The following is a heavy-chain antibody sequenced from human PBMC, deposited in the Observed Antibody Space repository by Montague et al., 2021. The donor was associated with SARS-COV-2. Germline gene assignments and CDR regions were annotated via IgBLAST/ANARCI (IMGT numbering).Heavy chain of an antibody. Sequence: SLRLSCAASGFTFSNYAMNWVRQAPVKWLEWVSVIFGSGSSTYYSGSVRGRFTVSRDNSKNTLYLQMNNLRAEDTAVYYCAKDGATVRGLINWYFDLWGRGTLATVSS. CDR2: IFGSGSST. V-gene: IGHV3-23*03. CDR3: AKDGATVRGLINWYFDL. J-gene: IGHJ2*01. D-gene: IGHD3-10*01. CDR1: GFTFSNYA.